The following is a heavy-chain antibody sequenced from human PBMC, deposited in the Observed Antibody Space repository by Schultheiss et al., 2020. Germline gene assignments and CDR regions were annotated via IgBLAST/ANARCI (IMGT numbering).Heavy chain of an antibody. V-gene: IGHV3-21*01. CDR2: ISSSSSYI. J-gene: IGHJ4*02. Sequence: GGCLRLSCAASGFTFSSYSMNWVHQAPGKGLEWVSSISSSSSYIYYADSVKGRFTISRDNAKNSLYLQMNSLRAEDTAVYYCARVGDSSGYSAPFDYWGQGTLVTVSS. CDR3: ARVGDSSGYSAPFDY. CDR1: GFTFSSYS. D-gene: IGHD3-22*01.